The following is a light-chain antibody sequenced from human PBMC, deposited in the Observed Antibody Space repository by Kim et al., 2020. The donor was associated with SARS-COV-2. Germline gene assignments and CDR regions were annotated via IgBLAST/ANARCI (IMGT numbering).Light chain of an antibody. CDR3: VQDYSYPYI. Sequence: AIQMSQSPSSLSASVGDRVTITCRASQGVANDLGWYQQRPGKAPNLLIYGASSLKSGVPSRFSGSGSGTTFTLTISSLQPEDFATYYCVQDYSYPYIFGQGTKLEI. CDR1: QGVAND. CDR2: GAS. J-gene: IGKJ2*01. V-gene: IGKV1-6*01.